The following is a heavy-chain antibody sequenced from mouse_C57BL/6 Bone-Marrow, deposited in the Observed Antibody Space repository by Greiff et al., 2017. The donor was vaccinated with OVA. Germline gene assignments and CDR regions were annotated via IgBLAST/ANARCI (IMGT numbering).Heavy chain of an antibody. V-gene: IGHV2-2*01. D-gene: IGHD1-1*01. Sequence: QVQLKQSGPGLVQPSQSLSITCTASGFSLTSYGVHWVRQSPGQGLEWLGVIWSGGSTDYNAAFISRLSISKDNSKSQVFFKMNRLQADDTAIYYCARKGLGYGSSYGYWYFDVWGTGTTVTVSS. CDR1: GFSLTSYG. CDR2: IWSGGST. CDR3: ARKGLGYGSSYGYWYFDV. J-gene: IGHJ1*03.